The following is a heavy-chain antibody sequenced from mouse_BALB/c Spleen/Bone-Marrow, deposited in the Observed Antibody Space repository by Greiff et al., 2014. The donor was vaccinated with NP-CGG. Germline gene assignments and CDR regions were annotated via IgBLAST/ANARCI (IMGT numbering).Heavy chain of an antibody. V-gene: IGHV1-9*01. Sequence: VQLQQSGTELMKPGASVKISCKATGYAISTYWIQWIKQRPGHGLDWIGEISPGAGNTNNNEKFRGKATFTADASSNTAYMQLSSLTSEDSAVYFCAIIGYQAWFTYWGQGTLVTVSP. CDR2: ISPGAGNT. CDR1: GYAISTYW. D-gene: IGHD2-2*01. J-gene: IGHJ3*01. CDR3: AIIGYQAWFTY.